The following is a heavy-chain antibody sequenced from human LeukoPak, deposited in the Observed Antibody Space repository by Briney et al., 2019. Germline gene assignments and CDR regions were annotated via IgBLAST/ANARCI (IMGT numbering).Heavy chain of an antibody. Sequence: SETLSLTCTVSGGSISSYYWSWIRQPPGKGLEWIGYIYYSGSTNYNPSLKSRVTISVDTSKNQFSLKLSSVTAADTAVYYCARETPYSSSGIDAFDIWGQGTMVTVSS. D-gene: IGHD6-6*01. CDR1: GGSISSYY. V-gene: IGHV4-59*01. CDR3: ARETPYSSSGIDAFDI. J-gene: IGHJ3*02. CDR2: IYYSGST.